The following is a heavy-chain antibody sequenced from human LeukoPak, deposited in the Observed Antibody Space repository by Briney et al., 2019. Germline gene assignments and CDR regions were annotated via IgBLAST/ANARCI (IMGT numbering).Heavy chain of an antibody. CDR3: ARGGSGPYYYYYMDV. D-gene: IGHD3-10*01. V-gene: IGHV4-61*01. J-gene: IGHJ6*03. CDR1: GGSISSSNYY. CDR2: IYYSGST. Sequence: SETLSLTCTVSGGSISSSNYYWSWIRQPPGKGLEWIGYIYYSGSTNYNPSLKSRVTISVDTSKNQFSLKLSSVTAADTAVYYCARGGSGPYYYYYMDVWGKGTTVTISS.